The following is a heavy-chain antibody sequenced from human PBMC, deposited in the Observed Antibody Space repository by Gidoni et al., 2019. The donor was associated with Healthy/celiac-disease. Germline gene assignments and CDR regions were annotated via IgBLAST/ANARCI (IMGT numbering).Heavy chain of an antibody. D-gene: IGHD5-12*01. CDR2: ISRSGGSK. Sequence: GQLLESGGGLVQTGGSLRVSCAASGFPFGSYAMGWVRQAPGKGLEWVSAISRSGGSKYYADSGNGPFTISRDNSKNTLYLQMNSLRAEDTAVYFCAKYREMATIFQFDYWGQGTLVTVSS. V-gene: IGHV3-23*01. CDR1: GFPFGSYA. CDR3: AKYREMATIFQFDY. J-gene: IGHJ4*02.